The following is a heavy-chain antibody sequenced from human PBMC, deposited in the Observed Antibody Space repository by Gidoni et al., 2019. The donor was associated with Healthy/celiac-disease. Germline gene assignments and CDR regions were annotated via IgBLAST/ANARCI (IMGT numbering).Heavy chain of an antibody. V-gene: IGHV4-30-2*01. J-gene: IGHJ4*02. Sequence: QLQLQESGSGLVKPSQTLSPTCAVSGGSISSGGYSWSWIRQPPGKGLEWIGDIYHSGSTYYTPALKSRVTISVDRSKNQFSLKLSSVTAADTAVYYCARDRGDGYKEFDYWGQGTLVTVSS. D-gene: IGHD3-10*01. CDR3: ARDRGDGYKEFDY. CDR2: IYHSGST. CDR1: GGSISSGGYS.